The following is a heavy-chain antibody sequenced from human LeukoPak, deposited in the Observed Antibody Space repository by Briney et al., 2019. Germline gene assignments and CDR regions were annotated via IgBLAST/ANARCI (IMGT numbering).Heavy chain of an antibody. Sequence: ASVKVSCKASGYTFTGYYMHWVRQAPGQGLEWMGRINPDSGGTNYAQKFQGRVTMTRDTSNSTAYMELRRLRSDDTAVYYCAREPATMVRGVLLGRFDPWGQGTLVTVSS. CDR3: AREPATMVRGVLLGRFDP. CDR2: INPDSGGT. D-gene: IGHD3-10*01. V-gene: IGHV1-2*06. J-gene: IGHJ5*02. CDR1: GYTFTGYY.